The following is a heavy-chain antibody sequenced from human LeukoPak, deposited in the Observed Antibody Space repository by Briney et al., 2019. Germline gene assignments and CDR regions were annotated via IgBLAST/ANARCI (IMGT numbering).Heavy chain of an antibody. CDR1: GFTFSSYG. J-gene: IGHJ1*01. V-gene: IGHV3-33*01. CDR3: ARDFYDYDSSGYLYFQH. CDR2: IWYDGSNK. Sequence: GGSLRLSCAASGFTFSSYGMHWVRQAPGKGLEWVAVIWYDGSNKYYADSVKGRFTISRDNSKNTLYLQMNSLRAEDTAVYYCARDFYDYDSSGYLYFQHWGQGTLVTVSS. D-gene: IGHD3-22*01.